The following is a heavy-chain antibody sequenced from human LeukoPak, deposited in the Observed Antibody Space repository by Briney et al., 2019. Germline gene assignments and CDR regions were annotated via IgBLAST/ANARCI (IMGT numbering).Heavy chain of an antibody. Sequence: ASVKVSCKASGGTFSSYAISWVRQAPGQGLEWMGRIIPIFGIANYAQKFQGRVTITADKSTSTAYMELSSLRSEDTAVYYCAREWGGTMIVVVINTYNWFDPWAREPWSPSPQ. D-gene: IGHD3-22*01. V-gene: IGHV1-69*04. CDR3: AREWGGTMIVVVINTYNWFDP. CDR2: IIPIFGIA. J-gene: IGHJ5*02. CDR1: GGTFSSYA.